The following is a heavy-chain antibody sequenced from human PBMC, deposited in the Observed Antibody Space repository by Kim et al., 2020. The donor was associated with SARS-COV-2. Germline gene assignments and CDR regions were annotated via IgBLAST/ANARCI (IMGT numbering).Heavy chain of an antibody. Sequence: VKGRLPISRDNSKNTLYLQMNSLRAEDTAVYYCAIDRGLLWFGELFLAHYWGQGTLVTVSS. D-gene: IGHD3-10*01. J-gene: IGHJ4*02. V-gene: IGHV3-30*07. CDR3: AIDRGLLWFGELFLAHY.